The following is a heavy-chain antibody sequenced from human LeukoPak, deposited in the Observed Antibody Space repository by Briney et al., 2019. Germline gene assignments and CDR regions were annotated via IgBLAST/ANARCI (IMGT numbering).Heavy chain of an antibody. J-gene: IGHJ3*02. Sequence: GASVKVSCKASGYTFTNYGISWVRQAPGQGLEWMGWISAYSGDTNYAQKFQGRVTMTRDTSTSTAYMELRSLGSDDTAVYYCARDPGSYGDAFDIWGQGTMVTVSA. V-gene: IGHV1-18*01. D-gene: IGHD3-16*01. CDR1: GYTFTNYG. CDR2: ISAYSGDT. CDR3: ARDPGSYGDAFDI.